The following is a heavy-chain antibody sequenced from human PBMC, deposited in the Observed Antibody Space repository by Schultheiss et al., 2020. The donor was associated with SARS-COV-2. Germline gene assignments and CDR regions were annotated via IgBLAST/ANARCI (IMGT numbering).Heavy chain of an antibody. J-gene: IGHJ4*02. D-gene: IGHD7-27*01. CDR3: ASQVAGLRNWGYFDY. Sequence: SETLSLTCTVSGGSISSSSYYWGWIRQPPGKGLEWIGSIYYSGSTYYNPSLKSRVTISVDTSKNQFSLKLSSVTAADTAVYYCASQVAGLRNWGYFDYWGQGTLVTVSS. V-gene: IGHV4-39*01. CDR2: IYYSGST. CDR1: GGSISSSSYY.